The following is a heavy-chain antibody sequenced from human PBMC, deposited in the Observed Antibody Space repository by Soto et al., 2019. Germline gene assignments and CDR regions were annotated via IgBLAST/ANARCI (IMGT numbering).Heavy chain of an antibody. V-gene: IGHV2-5*01. J-gene: IGHJ3*02. CDR2: VYWNDDK. CDR3: ARGLATLPVFAFDI. CDR1: GISLSTSGVG. D-gene: IGHD1-1*01. Sequence: SGPTLVNPTQTLTLTCTLSGISLSTSGVGLGWIRQTPGKALEWLALVYWNDDKHYSPSLKSRLTITKDTSKNQATLTMTNMEPVDTATYFCARGLATLPVFAFDIWGQGTVVTVSS.